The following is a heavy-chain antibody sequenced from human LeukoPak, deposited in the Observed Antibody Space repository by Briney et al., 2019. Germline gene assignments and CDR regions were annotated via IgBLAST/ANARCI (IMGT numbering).Heavy chain of an antibody. CDR2: ISAYNGNT. CDR1: GYTFTSYG. D-gene: IGHD3-22*01. Sequence: ASVKVSCKASGYTFTSYGISWVRQAPGQGLEWMGWISAYNGNTNYAQKLQGRVTMTTDTSTSTAYMELRSLRSDDTAAYYCARESHYYDSSGDFQHWGQGTLVTVSS. CDR3: ARESHYYDSSGDFQH. V-gene: IGHV1-18*01. J-gene: IGHJ1*01.